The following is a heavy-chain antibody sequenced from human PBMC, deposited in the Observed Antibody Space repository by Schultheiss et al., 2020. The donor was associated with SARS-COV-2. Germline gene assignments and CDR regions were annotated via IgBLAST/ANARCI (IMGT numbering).Heavy chain of an antibody. CDR1: GGSISSSNW. CDR3: ARDYDILTGYYHTSYGMDV. CDR2: IYHSGST. Sequence: SETLSLTCAVSGGSISSSNWWSWVRQPPGKGLEWIGEIYHSGSTNYNPSLKSRVTISVDTSKNQFSLKLSSVTAADTAVYYCARDYDILTGYYHTSYGMDVWGQGTTVTVSS. J-gene: IGHJ6*02. V-gene: IGHV4-4*02. D-gene: IGHD3-9*01.